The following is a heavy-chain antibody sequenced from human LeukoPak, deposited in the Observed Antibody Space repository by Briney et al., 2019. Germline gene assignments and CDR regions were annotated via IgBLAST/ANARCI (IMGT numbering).Heavy chain of an antibody. J-gene: IGHJ5*01. D-gene: IGHD3-22*01. CDR2: ISSNGAYT. V-gene: IGHV3-64*04. CDR1: GFTFSSYA. CDR3: AKESLYDSSSDS. Sequence: PGGSLRLSCSASGFTFSSYAMYWVRQAPGKGLEYVSGISSNGAYTYSADSVKGRFTISRDNSKNTLYLHMNSLRAEDTAVYYCAKESLYDSSSDSWGPGTLVTVSS.